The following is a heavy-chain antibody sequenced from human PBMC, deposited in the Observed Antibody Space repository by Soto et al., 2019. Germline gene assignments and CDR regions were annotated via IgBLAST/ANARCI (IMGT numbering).Heavy chain of an antibody. CDR3: ARGAPRGIIHDFDS. Sequence: PSETLSLTCAVSNFSLSKEYHWGWIRQPPGKGLEWIGSIHQSGSPYYNPSLKSRLTISIDKSKKQFSLRLSSVTAADTAVYYCARGAPRGIIHDFDSWGQGSLVTVSS. CDR1: NFSLSKEYH. J-gene: IGHJ4*02. CDR2: IHQSGSP. D-gene: IGHD3-10*01. V-gene: IGHV4-38-2*01.